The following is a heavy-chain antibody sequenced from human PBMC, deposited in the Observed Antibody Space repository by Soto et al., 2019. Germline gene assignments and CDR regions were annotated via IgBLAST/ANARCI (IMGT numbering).Heavy chain of an antibody. CDR3: ARNGYCSSTSCTPRWDY. CDR1: GGSISSSSYY. J-gene: IGHJ4*02. Sequence: PSETLSLTCTVSGGSISSSSYYWGWIRQPPGKGLEWIGSIYYSGSTYYNPSLKSRVTISVDTSKNQFSLKLSSVTAADTAVYYCARNGYCSSTSCTPRWDYWGQGTLVTVSS. V-gene: IGHV4-39*01. CDR2: IYYSGST. D-gene: IGHD2-2*01.